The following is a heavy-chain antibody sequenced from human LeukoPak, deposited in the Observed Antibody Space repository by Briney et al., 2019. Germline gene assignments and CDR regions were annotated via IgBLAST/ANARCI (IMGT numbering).Heavy chain of an antibody. CDR3: AKGGGFDWLNYYYMDV. CDR2: FDPEDGET. Sequence: ASVKVSCKVSGYTLTELSMHWVRQAPGKGLEWKGGFDPEDGETIYAQKFQGRVTMTEDTSTDTAYMELSSLRSEDTAVYYCAKGGGFDWLNYYYMDVWGKGTTVIISS. V-gene: IGHV1-24*01. D-gene: IGHD3-9*01. J-gene: IGHJ6*03. CDR1: GYTLTELS.